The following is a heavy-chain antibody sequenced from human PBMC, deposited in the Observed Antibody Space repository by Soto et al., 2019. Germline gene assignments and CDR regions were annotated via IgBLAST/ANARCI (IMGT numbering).Heavy chain of an antibody. J-gene: IGHJ4*02. CDR3: VREPLGNSAY. V-gene: IGHV3-74*03. CDR1: GFTFSSYW. D-gene: IGHD3-10*01. CDR2: MNSDGSIT. Sequence: GGSLRLSCAASGFTFSSYWMHWVRQAPGKGLVWVSRMNSDGSITTYADSVKGRFTVSRDNAKSMLYLQMDSLRAEDTALYYCVREPLGNSAYWSQRTLVTVSS.